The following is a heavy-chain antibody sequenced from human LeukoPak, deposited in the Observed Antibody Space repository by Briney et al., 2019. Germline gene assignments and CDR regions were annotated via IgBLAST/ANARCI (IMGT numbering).Heavy chain of an antibody. J-gene: IGHJ4*02. CDR3: ARDSHYGSGSYYNLPHFDY. CDR1: GGSISSKTYF. V-gene: IGHV4-39*07. CDR2: IYYSGST. Sequence: SETLSLTCSVSGGSISSKTYFWGWIRQPPGKGLEWIGSIYYSGSTYYNPSLSSRVTISEDTSKNQFSLKLSSVTAADTAVYYCARDSHYGSGSYYNLPHFDYWGQGTLVTVSS. D-gene: IGHD3-10*01.